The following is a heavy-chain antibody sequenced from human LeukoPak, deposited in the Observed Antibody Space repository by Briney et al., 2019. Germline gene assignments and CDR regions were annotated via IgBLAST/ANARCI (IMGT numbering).Heavy chain of an antibody. V-gene: IGHV3-7*01. D-gene: IGHD1-1*01. CDR2: IKEDGSEN. J-gene: IGHJ4*02. CDR1: GFTFSRYW. Sequence: PGGSLSLSCAASGFTFSRYWMTWVRQAPGKGLEWVANIKEDGSENSYVESVKGRSTISRDNAKNSLYLQLNSLRAEDTAVYFCARQRYSDYWGQGTLVTVSS. CDR3: ARQRYSDY.